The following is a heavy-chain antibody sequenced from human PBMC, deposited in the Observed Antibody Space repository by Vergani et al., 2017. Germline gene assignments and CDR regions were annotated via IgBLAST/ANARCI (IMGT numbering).Heavy chain of an antibody. CDR2: INHSGST. V-gene: IGHV4-34*01. J-gene: IGHJ3*02. D-gene: IGHD3-10*01. CDR3: ARDGAEDAFDI. Sequence: QVQLQQWGAGLLKPSETLSLTCAVYGGSFSGYYWSWIRKPPGKGLEWIGEINHSGSTNYNPSLKSRVTISVVTSKNQFSLKLSSVTAADTAVYYCARDGAEDAFDIWGQGTMVTVSS. CDR1: GGSFSGYY.